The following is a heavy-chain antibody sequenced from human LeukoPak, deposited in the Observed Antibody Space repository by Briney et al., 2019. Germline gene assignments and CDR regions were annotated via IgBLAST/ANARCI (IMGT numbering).Heavy chain of an antibody. Sequence: SNKYYADSVKGRFTISRDNSKNTLYLQMNSLRAEDMAVYYCARDPYSGPFYYMDVWGKGTTVTVSS. V-gene: IGHV3-30*03. CDR3: ARDPYSGPFYYMDV. J-gene: IGHJ6*03. CDR2: SNK. D-gene: IGHD6-6*01.